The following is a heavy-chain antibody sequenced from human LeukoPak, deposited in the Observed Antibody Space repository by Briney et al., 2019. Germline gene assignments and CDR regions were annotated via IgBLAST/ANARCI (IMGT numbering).Heavy chain of an antibody. CDR3: ARGRVSSSTWYSTYYYFFYMDF. V-gene: IGHV4-59*01. D-gene: IGHD4-11*01. CDR1: GGSITSYY. J-gene: IGHJ6*03. Sequence: PSETLSLTCTVSGGSITSYYWSWIRQPPGKGLEWIGYVDHTGSTKFNPSLNGRVSISRDTSNNFFSLRLRSVTAADTAVYFCARGRVSSSTWYSTYYYFFYMDFWGKGTTVTVSS. CDR2: VDHTGST.